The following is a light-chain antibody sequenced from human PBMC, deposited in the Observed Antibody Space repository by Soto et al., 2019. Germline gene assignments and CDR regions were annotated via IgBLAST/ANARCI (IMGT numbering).Light chain of an antibody. V-gene: IGKV1-12*01. J-gene: IGKJ4*01. CDR1: QDIGYA. CDR2: TAS. CDR3: QQGNSFPLT. Sequence: DIQMTQSPSSVSASVGDRVTITCRASQDIGYALAWFQQKPGEAPSLLMYTASSLHSGVPSRFSGSRSGTDFTLTISSLQPEDPATYYCQQGNSFPLTFGGGTKVEIK.